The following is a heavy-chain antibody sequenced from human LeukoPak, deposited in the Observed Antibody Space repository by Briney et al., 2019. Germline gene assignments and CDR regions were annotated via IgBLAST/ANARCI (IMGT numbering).Heavy chain of an antibody. CDR2: IYNSGST. CDR1: GGSISSYY. J-gene: IGHJ4*02. Sequence: SETLSLTCSVSGGSISSYYWSWIRQPPGKGLEWIGDIYNSGSTIYNPSLKSRVTISVDTSKNQFSLKLSSVTAADTAVYYCARARSSYSSSPFDYWGQGTLVTVFS. D-gene: IGHD6-6*01. V-gene: IGHV4-59*01. CDR3: ARARSSYSSSPFDY.